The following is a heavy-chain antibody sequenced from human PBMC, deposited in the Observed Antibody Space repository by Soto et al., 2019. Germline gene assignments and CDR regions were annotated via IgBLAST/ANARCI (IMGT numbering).Heavy chain of an antibody. V-gene: IGHV1-69*04. CDR1: GGTFSSYT. D-gene: IGHD3-9*01. CDR3: ARDFIDILTVQSGGYYYGMDV. Sequence: SVKVSCKASGGTFSSYTISWVRQAPGQGLEWMGRIIPILGIANYAQKFQGRVTITADKSTSTAYMELSNLRSEDTAVYYCARDFIDILTVQSGGYYYGMDVWGQGTTVTVSS. J-gene: IGHJ6*02. CDR2: IIPILGIA.